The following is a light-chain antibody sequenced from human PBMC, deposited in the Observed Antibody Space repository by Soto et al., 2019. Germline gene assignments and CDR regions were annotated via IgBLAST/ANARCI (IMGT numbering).Light chain of an antibody. J-gene: IGKJ5*01. Sequence: EIVMTQSPATLSVSPGEGATLSCRASQSVRTSLAWYQHKPGQAPRLVIYDASLRANGVPARFGDSGSGTDSTLNRHSLEHEDFAVYYCQQRNVWPRITFGKGTRLEIK. CDR3: QQRNVWPRIT. V-gene: IGKV3-11*01. CDR1: QSVRTS. CDR2: DAS.